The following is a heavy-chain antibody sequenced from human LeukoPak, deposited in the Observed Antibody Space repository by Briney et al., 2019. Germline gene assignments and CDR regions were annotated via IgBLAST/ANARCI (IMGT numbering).Heavy chain of an antibody. CDR2: INPSGGST. CDR1: GYTFTSYY. Sequence: ASVKVSCKASGYTFTSYYMHWVRQAPGQGLEWMGVINPSGGSTSYAQKFQGRVTMTRDMSTSTVYMELSSLRSEDTAVYYCARGYGGNAFDYWGQGTLVTVSS. D-gene: IGHD4-23*01. J-gene: IGHJ4*02. CDR3: ARGYGGNAFDY. V-gene: IGHV1-46*01.